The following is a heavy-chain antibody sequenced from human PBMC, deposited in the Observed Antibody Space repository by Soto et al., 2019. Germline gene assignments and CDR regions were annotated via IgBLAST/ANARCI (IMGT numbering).Heavy chain of an antibody. CDR3: ARGRGSGEIDH. D-gene: IGHD3-10*01. Sequence: QVQLQESGPGLVKPSQTLSLTCTVSGGSISSGDYYWSWIRQHPGKGLEWIGYIYYSGSTYYNPSLTSRVTISVDTSKNQLSLKLSSVTAADTAVYYCARGRGSGEIDHWGQGTLVTVSS. J-gene: IGHJ4*02. CDR1: GGSISSGDYY. CDR2: IYYSGST. V-gene: IGHV4-31*03.